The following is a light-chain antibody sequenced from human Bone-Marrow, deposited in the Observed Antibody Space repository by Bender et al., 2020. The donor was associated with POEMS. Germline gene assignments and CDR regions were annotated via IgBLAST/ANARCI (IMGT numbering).Light chain of an antibody. Sequence: QSALTQPASVSGSPGQSITISCTGTSSDVGNYNLVSWYQQHPGKAPKLMIYEASKRPSGVPDRFSGSKSGPAAFLAISGLRSGDEALYFCAAWDDSVSGPVFGGGTKLTVL. CDR3: AAWDDSVSGPV. J-gene: IGLJ2*01. CDR2: EAS. V-gene: IGLV2-14*02. CDR1: SSDVGNYNL.